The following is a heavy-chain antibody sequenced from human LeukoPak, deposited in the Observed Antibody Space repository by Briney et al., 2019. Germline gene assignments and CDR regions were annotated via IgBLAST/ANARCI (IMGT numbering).Heavy chain of an antibody. Sequence: GASVKVSCKASGGAFSSYAISWVRQAPGQGLEWMGGIIPIFGTANYAQKFQGRVTMTRDTSTSTVYMELSSLRSEDTAVYYCARDRGPNCNYVFWFDPWGQGTLVTVSS. V-gene: IGHV1-69*05. J-gene: IGHJ5*02. CDR1: GGAFSSYA. D-gene: IGHD1-7*01. CDR3: ARDRGPNCNYVFWFDP. CDR2: IIPIFGTA.